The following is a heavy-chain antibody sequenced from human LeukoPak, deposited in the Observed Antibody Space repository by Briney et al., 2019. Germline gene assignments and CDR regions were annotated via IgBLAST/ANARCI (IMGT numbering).Heavy chain of an antibody. CDR3: ARGSGASPRVGWYFGDY. V-gene: IGHV3-30*04. CDR1: GFTLSSYA. Sequence: PGGSLRLSCAASGFTLSSYAMHWVRQAPGKGLEWVAVISYDGSNKYYADSVKGRFTISRDNSKNTLYLQMNSLRAEDTAVYYCARGSGASPRVGWYFGDYWGQGTLVTVSS. J-gene: IGHJ4*02. CDR2: ISYDGSNK. D-gene: IGHD6-19*01.